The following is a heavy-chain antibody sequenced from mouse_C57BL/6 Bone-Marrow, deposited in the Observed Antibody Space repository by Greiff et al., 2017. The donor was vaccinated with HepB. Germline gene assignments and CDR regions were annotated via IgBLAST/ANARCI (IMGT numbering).Heavy chain of an antibody. V-gene: IGHV1-39*01. D-gene: IGHD1-1*01. CDR1: GYSFTDYN. CDR3: ARRNTAITTVVAGAMDY. CDR2: INPNYGTT. J-gene: IGHJ4*01. Sequence: VQLQQSGPELVKPGASVKISCKASGYSFTDYNMNWVKQSNGKSLEWIGVINPNYGTTSYNQKFKGKATLTVDQSSSTAYMQLNSLTSEDSAVYYCARRNTAITTVVAGAMDYWGQGTSVTVSS.